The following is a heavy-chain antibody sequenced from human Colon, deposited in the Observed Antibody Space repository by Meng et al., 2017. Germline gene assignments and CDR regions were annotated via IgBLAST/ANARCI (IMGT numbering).Heavy chain of an antibody. V-gene: IGHV1-2*06. CDR1: GYTVSGYY. CDR2: VNPDNGDA. CDR3: ARSSFYSSGWFVY. D-gene: IGHD6-13*01. J-gene: IGHJ1*01. Sequence: QVPLVTSAPQENKRGAAVKASCKSSGYTVSGYYIHWVRQAPGQGLEWMGRVNPDNGDAGTAQRFQGRVTMTRDTSLSTFYVELTRLTSDDTAVYYCARSSFYSSGWFVYWGQGTLVTVSS.